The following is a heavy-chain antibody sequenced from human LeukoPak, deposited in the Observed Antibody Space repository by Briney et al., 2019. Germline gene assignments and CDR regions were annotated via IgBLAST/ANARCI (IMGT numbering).Heavy chain of an antibody. V-gene: IGHV4-59*01. CDR3: ARGGYSNYYYYMDV. D-gene: IGHD4-11*01. CDR1: GGSFSGYY. J-gene: IGHJ6*03. CDR2: IYYSGST. Sequence: SETLSLTCAVYGGSFSGYYWSWIRQPPGKGLEWIGYIYYSGSTNYNPSLKSRVTISVDTSKNQFSLKLSSVTAADTAVYYCARGGYSNYYYYMDVWGKGTTVTVSS.